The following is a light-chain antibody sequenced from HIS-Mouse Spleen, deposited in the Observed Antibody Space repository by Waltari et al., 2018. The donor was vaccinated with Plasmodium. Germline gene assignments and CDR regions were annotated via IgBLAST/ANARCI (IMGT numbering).Light chain of an antibody. V-gene: IGLV2-8*01. CDR1: SSDVGGYHY. Sequence: QSALTQPPSASGSPGPSVPISCTGTSSDVGGYHYVSWDQQHPGKAPKLMIYEVSKRPSGVPDRFSGSKSGNTASLTVSGLQAEDEADYYCSSYAGSNNLVFGGGTKLTVL. CDR2: EVS. CDR3: SSYAGSNNLV. J-gene: IGLJ2*01.